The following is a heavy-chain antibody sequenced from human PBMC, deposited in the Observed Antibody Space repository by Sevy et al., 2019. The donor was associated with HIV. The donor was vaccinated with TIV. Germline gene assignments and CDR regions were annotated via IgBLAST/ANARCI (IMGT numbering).Heavy chain of an antibody. CDR3: ARDEQRSGWYPPYYYFYYYGMDV. V-gene: IGHV1-18*01. CDR2: ISAYNGNT. Sequence: ASVKVSCKASGYTFTSYGISWVRQAPGQGLEWMGWISAYNGNTNYAQKLQGRVTMTTDTSTGTAYMELRSLRSDDTAVYYCARDEQRSGWYPPYYYFYYYGMDVWGQGTTVTVSS. J-gene: IGHJ6*02. CDR1: GYTFTSYG. D-gene: IGHD6-19*01.